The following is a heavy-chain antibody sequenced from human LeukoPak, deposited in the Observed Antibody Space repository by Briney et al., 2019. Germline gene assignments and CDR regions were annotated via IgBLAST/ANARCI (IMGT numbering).Heavy chain of an antibody. CDR1: GFSLNTSEMS. J-gene: IGHJ4*02. Sequence: SGPALVKPTQTLTVTCTVSGFSLNTSEMSVSWIRQPPGGALEWLARIDWDDDKYYVTSLETRLSISMDTSKNKVVPTMTGMDPVDTATYFCARSTVLIPNSSFDYWGQGILVTVSS. V-gene: IGHV2-70*11. D-gene: IGHD5/OR15-5a*01. CDR3: ARSTVLIPNSSFDY. CDR2: IDWDDDK.